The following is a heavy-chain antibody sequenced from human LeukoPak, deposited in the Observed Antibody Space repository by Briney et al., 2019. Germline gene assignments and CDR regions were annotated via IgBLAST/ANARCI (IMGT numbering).Heavy chain of an antibody. J-gene: IGHJ6*04. Sequence: GGSLRLSCAASGFTFSSYWMHWVRQVPGKGLEWVSYISSSGSTIYYADSVKGRFTISRDNAKNSLYLQMNSLRAKDTAVYYCAELGITMIGGVWGKGTTVTISS. CDR1: GFTFSSYW. V-gene: IGHV3-48*01. CDR3: AELGITMIGGV. CDR2: ISSSGSTI. D-gene: IGHD3-10*02.